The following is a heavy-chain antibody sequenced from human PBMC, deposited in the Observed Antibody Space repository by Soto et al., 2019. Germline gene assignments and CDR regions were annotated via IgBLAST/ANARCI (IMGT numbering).Heavy chain of an antibody. V-gene: IGHV3-48*02. D-gene: IGHD4-4*01. CDR1: GFTFSSYS. CDR3: ATSKPHSNPGPRGYYYYYGMDV. Sequence: GGSLRLSCAASGFTFSSYSMNWVRQAPGKGLEWVSYISSSSSTIYYADSVKGRFTISRDNAKNSLYLQMNSLRDEDTAVYYCATSKPHSNPGPRGYYYYYGMDVWGQGTTVTVSS. CDR2: ISSSSSTI. J-gene: IGHJ6*02.